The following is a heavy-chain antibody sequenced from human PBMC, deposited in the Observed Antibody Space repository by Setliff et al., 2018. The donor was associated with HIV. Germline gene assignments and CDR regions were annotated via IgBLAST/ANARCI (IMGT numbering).Heavy chain of an antibody. D-gene: IGHD3-22*01. CDR3: ARRIYYYDSNNFLREEGFDP. CDR2: IYHSGNT. Sequence: SETLSLTCAVSGYSINRGYYWGWIRQPPGKGLEWIGNIYHSGNTYYNPSLKSRVTITVDTSKNQFSLNLTSVTAADTAVSYCARRIYYYDSNNFLREEGFDPWGQGTLVTVSS. CDR1: GYSINRGYY. J-gene: IGHJ5*02. V-gene: IGHV4-38-2*01.